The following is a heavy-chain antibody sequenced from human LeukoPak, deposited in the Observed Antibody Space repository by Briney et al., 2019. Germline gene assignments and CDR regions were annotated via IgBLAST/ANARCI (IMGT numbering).Heavy chain of an antibody. CDR1: GGSISSGGYY. CDR3: ARGAAMVNFDY. V-gene: IGHV4-31*03. J-gene: IGHJ4*02. D-gene: IGHD5-18*01. Sequence: PSKTLSLTCTVSGGSISSGGYYWSWIRQHPVKGLEWLRNIYYSGGTYYNPSLKSRVSMSVDTSENQFSLKLSSVTAADTAVYYCARGAAMVNFDYWGQGTLVTVSS. CDR2: IYYSGGT.